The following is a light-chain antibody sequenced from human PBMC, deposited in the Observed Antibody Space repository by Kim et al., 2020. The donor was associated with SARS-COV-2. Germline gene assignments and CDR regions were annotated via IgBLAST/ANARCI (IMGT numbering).Light chain of an antibody. CDR1: SSDVGGYNN. CDR3: SSYTSSSTLDVV. Sequence: ISSTGTSSDVGGYNNVSWYQQHPGKAPKLMIYDVSNRPSGVSNRFSGSKSGNTASLTISGLQAEDEADYYCSSYTSSSTLDVVFGGGTQLTVL. V-gene: IGLV2-14*03. J-gene: IGLJ2*01. CDR2: DVS.